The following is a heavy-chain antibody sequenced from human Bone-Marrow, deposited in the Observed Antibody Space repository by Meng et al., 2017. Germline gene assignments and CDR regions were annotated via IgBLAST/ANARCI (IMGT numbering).Heavy chain of an antibody. CDR2: IWYDGSNK. J-gene: IGHJ6*02. CDR1: GFTFSSYG. CDR3: ARDSRYSSSWYNRYYYYYGMDV. D-gene: IGHD6-13*01. V-gene: IGHV3-33*01. Sequence: GESLKISCAASGFTFSSYGMHWVRQAPGKGLEWVAVIWYDGSNKYYADSVKGRFTISRDNSKNTLYLQMNSLRAEDTAVYYCARDSRYSSSWYNRYYYYYGMDVWGQGTTVTVSS.